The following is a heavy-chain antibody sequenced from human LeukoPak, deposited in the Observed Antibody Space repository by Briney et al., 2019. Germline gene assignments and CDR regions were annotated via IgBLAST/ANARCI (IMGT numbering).Heavy chain of an antibody. CDR3: ARGYYYGSGSYLRWFDP. CDR1: GYTFTSYG. CDR2: ISAYNGNT. D-gene: IGHD3-10*01. J-gene: IGHJ5*02. V-gene: IGHV1-18*01. Sequence: ASVKVSCKASGYTFTSYGISWARQAPGQGLEWMGWISAYNGNTNYAQKLQGRVTMTTDTSTSTAYMELRSLRSDDTAVYYCARGYYYGSGSYLRWFDPWGQGTLVTVSS.